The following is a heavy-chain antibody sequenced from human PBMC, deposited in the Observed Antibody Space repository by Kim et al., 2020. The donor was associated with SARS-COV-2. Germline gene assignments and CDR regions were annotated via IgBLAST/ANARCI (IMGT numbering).Heavy chain of an antibody. J-gene: IGHJ6*03. D-gene: IGHD4-4*01. CDR1: GGSFSGYY. CDR3: ARGRPSNYHISYYYYYMDV. CDR2: INHSGST. V-gene: IGHV4-34*01. Sequence: SETLSLTCAVYGGSFSGYYWSWIRQPPGKGLEWIGEINHSGSTNYNPSLKSRVTISVDTSKNQFSLKLSSVTAADTAVYYCARGRPSNYHISYYYYYMDVWGKGTTVTVSS.